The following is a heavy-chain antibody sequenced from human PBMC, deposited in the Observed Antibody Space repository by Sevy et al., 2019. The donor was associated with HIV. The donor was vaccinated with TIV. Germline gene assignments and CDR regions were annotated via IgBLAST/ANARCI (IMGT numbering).Heavy chain of an antibody. V-gene: IGHV4-59*01. CDR1: GGSISSYY. CDR2: IYYSGST. J-gene: IGHJ5*02. CDR3: AGSGIAVAGKGARCWFDP. D-gene: IGHD6-19*01. Sequence: SETLSLTCTVSGGSISSYYWSWIRQPPGKGLEWIGYIYYSGSTNYNPSLKSRVTISVDTSKNQFSLKLCSVTAADTAVYYCAGSGIAVAGKGARCWFDPWGQGTLVTVSS.